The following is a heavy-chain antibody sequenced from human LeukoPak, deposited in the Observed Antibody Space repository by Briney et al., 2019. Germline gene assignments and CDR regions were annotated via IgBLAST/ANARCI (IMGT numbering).Heavy chain of an antibody. V-gene: IGHV1-18*01. CDR1: GYTFTRYG. Sequence: ASVKASCKASGYTFTRYGITWVRQAPGQGLEWMGWISGYNGNTNYAQKLQGRVTMTTETSTSTAYMELRSLRSDDTAVYYCARGITMVRGGGMDVWGQGTTVTVSS. CDR2: ISGYNGNT. J-gene: IGHJ6*02. D-gene: IGHD3-10*01. CDR3: ARGITMVRGGGMDV.